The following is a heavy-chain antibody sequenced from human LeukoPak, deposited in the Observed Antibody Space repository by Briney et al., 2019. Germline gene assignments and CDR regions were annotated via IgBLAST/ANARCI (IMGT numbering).Heavy chain of an antibody. CDR3: TRGSLSGSSRDY. D-gene: IGHD1-26*01. Sequence: GASVRVSCKASAYTFTGYDINWVRQATGQGLEWMGWMNPNTGDTGYAQKFQGRVTMTRNSSIDTAYMELSGLRSEDTAVYYCTRGSLSGSSRDYWGQGTLLTVSS. CDR1: AYTFTGYD. J-gene: IGHJ4*02. V-gene: IGHV1-8*01. CDR2: MNPNTGDT.